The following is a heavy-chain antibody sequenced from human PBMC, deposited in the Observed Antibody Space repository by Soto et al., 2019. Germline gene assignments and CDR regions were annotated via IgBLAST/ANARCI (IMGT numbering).Heavy chain of an antibody. Sequence: SETLSLTCAVSGGSISSSNWWNWVRQPPGKGQEWIGEIHHSGSTNYNPSLKSRVTISVDKSKNQFSLKLNSVTAADTAVYYCARVRKGCSSTSCYFDPWGQGTLVTVSS. CDR1: GGSISSSNW. V-gene: IGHV4-4*02. J-gene: IGHJ5*02. CDR2: IHHSGST. CDR3: ARVRKGCSSTSCYFDP. D-gene: IGHD2-2*01.